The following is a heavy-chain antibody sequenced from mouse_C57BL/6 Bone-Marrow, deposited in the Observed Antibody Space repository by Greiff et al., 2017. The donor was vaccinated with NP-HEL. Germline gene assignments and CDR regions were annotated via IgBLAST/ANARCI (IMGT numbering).Heavy chain of an antibody. V-gene: IGHV2-9-1*01. CDR1: GFSLTSYA. J-gene: IGHJ1*03. D-gene: IGHD1-1*01. Sequence: QVQLKESGPGLVAPSQSLSITCTVSGFSLTSYAISWVRQPPGKGLEWLGVIWTGGGTNYNSALKSRLSISKDNSKSQVFLKMNSLQTDDTASYYCARNSITTVGVPWYFDVWGTGTTVTVSS. CDR2: IWTGGGT. CDR3: ARNSITTVGVPWYFDV.